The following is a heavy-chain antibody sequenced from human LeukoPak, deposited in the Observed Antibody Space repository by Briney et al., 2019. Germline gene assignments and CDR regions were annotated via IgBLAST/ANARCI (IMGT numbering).Heavy chain of an antibody. J-gene: IGHJ4*02. CDR1: GFTFSDYY. CDR2: ISSSGSTI. V-gene: IGHV3-11*04. CDR3: ARDLRSIAARRDLDFDY. D-gene: IGHD6-6*01. Sequence: KPGGSLRLSCAASGFTFSDYYMSWIRQAPGKGLEWVSYISSSGSTIYYADSVKGRFTISRDNAKNSLYLQMNSLRAEDTAVYYCARDLRSIAARRDLDFDYWGQGTLVTVSS.